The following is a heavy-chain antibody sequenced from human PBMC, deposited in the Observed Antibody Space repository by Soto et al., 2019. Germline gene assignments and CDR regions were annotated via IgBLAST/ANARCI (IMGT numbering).Heavy chain of an antibody. D-gene: IGHD6-13*01. J-gene: IGHJ4*02. CDR2: IYWNDDK. CDR1: GFSLSTSGVG. V-gene: IGHV2-5*01. CDR3: AHRRGDSSSWSDLFDY. Sequence: SGPTLVNPTQTLTLTCTFSGFSLSTSGVGVGWIRQPPGKALEWLALIYWNDDKRYSPSLKSRLTITKDTSKNQVVLTMTNMDPVDTATYYCAHRRGDSSSWSDLFDYWGQGTLVTVPQ.